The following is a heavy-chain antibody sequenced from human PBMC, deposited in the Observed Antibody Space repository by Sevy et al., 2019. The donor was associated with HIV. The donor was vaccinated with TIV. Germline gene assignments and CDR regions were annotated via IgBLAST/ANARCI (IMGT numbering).Heavy chain of an antibody. CDR1: GVNFTNAW. D-gene: IGHD3-9*01. Sequence: GGSLRLSCVVSGVNFTNAWVTWVRQAPGKGLEWVGRIKDKAQGETRDFAPPVEGRFSLSRHDSTNTVFLQMNGLKTDDTAVYYCATGKFEWLLAWGRRTMVTVSS. J-gene: IGHJ5*02. CDR3: ATGKFEWLLA. CDR2: IKDKAQGETR. V-gene: IGHV3-15*01.